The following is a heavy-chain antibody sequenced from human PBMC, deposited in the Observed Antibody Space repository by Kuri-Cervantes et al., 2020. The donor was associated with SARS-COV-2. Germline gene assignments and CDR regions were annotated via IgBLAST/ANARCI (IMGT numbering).Heavy chain of an antibody. CDR2: INPSGGST. J-gene: IGHJ6*03. D-gene: IGHD3-3*01. CDR1: GYTFTSYY. Sequence: ASVKVSCKASGYTFTSYYMHWVRQAPGRGLEWMGIINPSGGSTSYAQKFQGRVTMTRDTSTSTVYMELSSLRSEDTAVYYCAREGIFGVVHQVPMRYYYMDVWGKGTTVTVSS. V-gene: IGHV1-46*01. CDR3: AREGIFGVVHQVPMRYYYMDV.